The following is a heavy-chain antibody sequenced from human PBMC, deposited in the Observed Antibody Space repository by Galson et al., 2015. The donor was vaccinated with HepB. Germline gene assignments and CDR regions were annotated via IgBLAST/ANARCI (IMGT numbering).Heavy chain of an antibody. CDR3: AGGERSPTVVSV. J-gene: IGHJ6*04. D-gene: IGHD4-11*01. Sequence: SLRLSCAASGFTFSSYAMSWVRQAPGKGLEWVSAISGSGGSTYYADSVKGRFTISRDNSKNTLYLQMNSLRAEDTAVYYCAGGERSPTVVSVWGKGTTVTVSS. CDR2: ISGSGGST. V-gene: IGHV3-23*01. CDR1: GFTFSSYA.